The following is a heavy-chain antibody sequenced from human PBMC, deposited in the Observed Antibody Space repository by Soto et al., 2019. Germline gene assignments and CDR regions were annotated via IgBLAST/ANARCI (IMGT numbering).Heavy chain of an antibody. CDR3: ARDGGWYGVY. Sequence: QVQLVESGGGVVQPGRSLRLSCAASGFTFSSYAMHWVRQAPGKGLEWVAVISDVGSNKYYADSVRGRFAISRDNSKNTLYLQMNSLRAEDTAVYYCARDGGWYGVYWGQGTLVTVSS. CDR2: ISDVGSNK. CDR1: GFTFSSYA. J-gene: IGHJ4*02. D-gene: IGHD6-19*01. V-gene: IGHV3-30*09.